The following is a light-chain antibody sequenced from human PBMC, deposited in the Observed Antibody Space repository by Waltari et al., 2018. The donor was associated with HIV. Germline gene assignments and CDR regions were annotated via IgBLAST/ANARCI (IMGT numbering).Light chain of an antibody. CDR1: SSNIGGNS. Sequence: QSVLTQPPSASGTPGQRVSISCSGSSSNIGGNSVNWYHQLPGTAPKLLIYINTQRPSGVPDRFSGSKSGTSASLAISGLQSEDEADYYCATWDDTMSVVFGGGTRLTVL. J-gene: IGLJ2*01. V-gene: IGLV1-44*01. CDR3: ATWDDTMSVV. CDR2: INT.